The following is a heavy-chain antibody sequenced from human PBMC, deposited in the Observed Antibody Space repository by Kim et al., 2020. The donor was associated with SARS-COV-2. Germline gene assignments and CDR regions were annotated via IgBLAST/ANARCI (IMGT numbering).Heavy chain of an antibody. V-gene: IGHV4-34*01. D-gene: IGHD6-13*01. Sequence: SETLSLTCAVYGGSFSGYYWSWIRQPPGKGLEWIGEINHSGSTNYNPSLKSRVTISVDTSKNQFSLKLSSVTAADTAVYYCAMRRTYPIAAAGTFDYWGQGTLVTVSS. CDR3: AMRRTYPIAAAGTFDY. J-gene: IGHJ4*02. CDR2: INHSGST. CDR1: GGSFSGYY.